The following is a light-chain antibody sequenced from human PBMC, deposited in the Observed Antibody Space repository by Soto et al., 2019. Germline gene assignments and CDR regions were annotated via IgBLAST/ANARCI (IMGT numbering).Light chain of an antibody. CDR1: SSDVGGYNY. J-gene: IGLJ3*02. Sequence: QSALTQPASVSGSPGQSITISCTGTSSDVGGYNYVSWYQQHPGKAPKLMIYEVSNWPSGVSNRFSGSKSGNTASLTISGLQAEDEADYYCSSYTSSSTPSWVFGGGTKVTVL. CDR3: SSYTSSSTPSWV. V-gene: IGLV2-14*01. CDR2: EVS.